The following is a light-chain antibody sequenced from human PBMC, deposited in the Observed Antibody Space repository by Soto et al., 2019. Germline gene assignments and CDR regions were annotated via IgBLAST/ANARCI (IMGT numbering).Light chain of an antibody. J-gene: IGLJ2*01. Sequence: QSVLTQPPSVSGAPGQRVTISCTGSSSNIGAGYDVHWYQQLPGKAPKLLIYGNSNRPSGVPDRFSGSKSGTSASLAITGLQAEDEADYYCQSYDSSLSGFDVVFGGGTKLTVL. V-gene: IGLV1-40*01. CDR3: QSYDSSLSGFDVV. CDR2: GNS. CDR1: SSNIGAGYD.